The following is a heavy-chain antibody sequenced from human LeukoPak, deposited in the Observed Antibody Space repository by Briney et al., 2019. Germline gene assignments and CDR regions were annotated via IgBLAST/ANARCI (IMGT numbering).Heavy chain of an antibody. CDR1: GFTFGTYA. J-gene: IGHJ4*02. V-gene: IGHV3-64D*09. CDR2: ISSNGGTI. D-gene: IGHD2-2*01. CDR3: ANRFCTSSGCGVAY. Sequence: GGSLRLSCSASGFTFGTYAMHWVRQAPGKGLEYVSAISSNGGTIYYTDSVKGRFTISRDNSKSTLYLQLSSLRAEDTAVYYCANRFCTSSGCGVAYWGQGTLVTVSS.